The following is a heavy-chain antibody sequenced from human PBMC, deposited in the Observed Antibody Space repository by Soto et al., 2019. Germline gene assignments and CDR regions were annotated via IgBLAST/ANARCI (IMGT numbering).Heavy chain of an antibody. Sequence: GGSLRLSCAASGFTFTSYSMNWVRQAPGKGLECISYISSSSNSIYYADSVKGRFTISRDNAKNLLYLQMNSLRDEDTAVYYCARDAGSLGYWGQGTLVTVSS. CDR3: ARDAGSLGY. CDR1: GFTFTSYS. J-gene: IGHJ4*02. CDR2: ISSSSNSI. D-gene: IGHD1-26*01. V-gene: IGHV3-48*02.